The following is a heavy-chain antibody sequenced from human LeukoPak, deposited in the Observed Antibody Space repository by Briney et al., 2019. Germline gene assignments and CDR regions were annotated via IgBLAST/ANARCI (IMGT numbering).Heavy chain of an antibody. V-gene: IGHV4-30-4*08. D-gene: IGHD5-24*01. Sequence: SETLSLTCTVSGGSTSSGDYYWSWIRQPPGKGLEWIGYIYYSGSTYYNPSLKSRVTISVDTSKNQFSLKLSSVTAADTAVYYCARDQEVDMATGWFDPWGQGTLVTVSS. CDR3: ARDQEVDMATGWFDP. CDR1: GGSTSSGDYY. CDR2: IYYSGST. J-gene: IGHJ5*02.